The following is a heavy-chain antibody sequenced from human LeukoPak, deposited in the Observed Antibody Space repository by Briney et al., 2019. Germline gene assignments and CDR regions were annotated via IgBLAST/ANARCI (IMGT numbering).Heavy chain of an antibody. CDR3: AKALEMATISSDY. CDR1: GFTFSNYG. D-gene: IGHD5-24*01. J-gene: IGHJ4*02. Sequence: GGSLRLSCAASGFTFSNYGMSWVRQAPGKGLEWVSGISGRGGGTYYADSVKGRLTISRDNANNTLYLRMSSLRAEDTAVYYCAKALEMATISSDYWGQGTLVAVSS. CDR2: ISGRGGGT. V-gene: IGHV3-23*01.